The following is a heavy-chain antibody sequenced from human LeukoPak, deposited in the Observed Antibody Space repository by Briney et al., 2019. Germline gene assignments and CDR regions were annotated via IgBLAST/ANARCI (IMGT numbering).Heavy chain of an antibody. CDR2: INWNGGST. J-gene: IGHJ6*02. CDR3: ARVFGRYYYYYGMDV. D-gene: IGHD3-16*01. Sequence: GGSLRLSCAASGFTFDDYGMSWVRQAPGKGLGWVSGINWNGGSTGYADSVKGRFTISRDNAKNSLYLQMNSLRAEDTALYYCARVFGRYYYYYGMDVWGQGTTVTVSS. CDR1: GFTFDDYG. V-gene: IGHV3-20*04.